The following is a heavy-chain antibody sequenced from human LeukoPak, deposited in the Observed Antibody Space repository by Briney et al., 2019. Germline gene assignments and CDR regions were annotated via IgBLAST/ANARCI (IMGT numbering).Heavy chain of an antibody. D-gene: IGHD1-1*01. V-gene: IGHV3-23*01. CDR3: AKDSTGTRPEYNWFDP. Sequence: GGSLRLSCAASGFTFSSYAMSWVRQAPGKGLEWVSAISGSGGSTYYADSVKGRFTISRDNSKNTLYLQMNSLRAEDTAVYYCAKDSTGTRPEYNWFDPWGQGTLVTVSS. J-gene: IGHJ5*02. CDR1: GFTFSSYA. CDR2: ISGSGGST.